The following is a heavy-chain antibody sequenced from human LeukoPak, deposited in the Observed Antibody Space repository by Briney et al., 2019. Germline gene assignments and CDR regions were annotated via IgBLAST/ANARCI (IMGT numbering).Heavy chain of an antibody. J-gene: IGHJ6*03. V-gene: IGHV1-8*01. CDR1: GYTFTSYD. CDR2: MNPNSGNT. D-gene: IGHD3-3*01. CDR3: ARTYYDFWSGQEDYYMDV. Sequence: ASVKVSCKASGYTFTSYDINWVRQATGQGLEWMGWMNPNSGNTGYAQKFQGRVTMTGNTSISTAYMELSSLRSEDTAVYYCARTYYDFWSGQEDYYMDVWGKGTTVTVSS.